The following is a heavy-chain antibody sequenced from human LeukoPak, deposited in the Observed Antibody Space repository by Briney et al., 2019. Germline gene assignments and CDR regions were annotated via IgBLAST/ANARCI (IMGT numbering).Heavy chain of an antibody. J-gene: IGHJ4*02. CDR1: GFTFSSYA. V-gene: IGHV3-23*01. CDR2: ISGSGGST. Sequence: GGSLRLSCAASGFTFSSYAMSWVRQAPGKGLEWVSAISGSGGSTYYADSVKGRFTISRDNSKNTLYLRMNSLRAEDTAVYYCAKPKTLTYYYDSSGYYPTNWGQGTLVTVSS. CDR3: AKPKTLTYYYDSSGYYPTN. D-gene: IGHD3-22*01.